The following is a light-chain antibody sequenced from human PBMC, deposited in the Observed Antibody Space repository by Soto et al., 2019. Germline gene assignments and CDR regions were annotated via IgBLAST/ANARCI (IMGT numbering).Light chain of an antibody. V-gene: IGLV2-23*02. J-gene: IGLJ2*01. CDR1: SSDVGSYNL. CDR3: CSYAGSSTNVV. CDR2: EVS. Sequence: QSALTQPASVSGSPGQSITISCTGTSSDVGSYNLVSWYQQHPGKAPKLMLYEVSQRPSGVSNRFSGSKSGNTASLTISGLQADDEADDYGCSYAGSSTNVVFGGGTQVTVL.